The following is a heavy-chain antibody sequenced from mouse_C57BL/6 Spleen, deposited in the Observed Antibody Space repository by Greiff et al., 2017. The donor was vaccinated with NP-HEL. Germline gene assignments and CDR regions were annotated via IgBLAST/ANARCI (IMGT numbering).Heavy chain of an antibody. Sequence: VQLKESGPVLVKPGASVKMSCKASGYTFTDYYMNWVKQSHGKSLEWIGVINPYNGGTSYNQKFKGKATLTVDKSSSTAYMELNSLTSEDSAVYYCARRAGNYDWGQGTTLTVSS. CDR3: ARRAGNYD. D-gene: IGHD2-1*01. J-gene: IGHJ2*01. V-gene: IGHV1-19*01. CDR2: INPYNGGT. CDR1: GYTFTDYY.